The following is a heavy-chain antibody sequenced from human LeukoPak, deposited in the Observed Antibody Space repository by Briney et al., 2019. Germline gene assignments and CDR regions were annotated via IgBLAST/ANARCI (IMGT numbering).Heavy chain of an antibody. V-gene: IGHV1-69*01. J-gene: IGHJ4*02. Sequence: SVKVSCKDSGGTFSSYINSWVRQAPGQGLDWMGGIIPIFGTANYAQKFQGRVTITADESTSTAYMELSSLRSEDTAVYYCARERGSGIYGDWGQGTLVTVSS. CDR2: IIPIFGTA. CDR3: ARERGSGIYGD. D-gene: IGHD1-26*01. CDR1: GGTFSSYI.